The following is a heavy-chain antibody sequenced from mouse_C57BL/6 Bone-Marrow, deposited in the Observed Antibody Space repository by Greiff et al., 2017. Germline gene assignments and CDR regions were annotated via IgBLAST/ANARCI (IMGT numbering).Heavy chain of an antibody. CDR1: GFTFSSYA. D-gene: IGHD2-3*01. J-gene: IGHJ2*01. CDR2: ISDGGSYT. CDR3: ARDWLLPLDY. Sequence: EVKVVESGGGLVKPGGSLKLSCAASGFTFSSYAMSWVRQTPEKRLEWVATISDGGSYTYYPDNVKGRFTISRDNAKNNLYLQMSHLKSEDTAMYYCARDWLLPLDYRGQGTTLTVSS. V-gene: IGHV5-4*01.